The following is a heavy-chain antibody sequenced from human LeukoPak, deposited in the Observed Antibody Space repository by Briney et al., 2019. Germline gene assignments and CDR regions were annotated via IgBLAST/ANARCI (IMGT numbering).Heavy chain of an antibody. CDR1: GFTFSSYA. CDR3: AKDEGTCSGGSCYALSTFDY. CDR2: ISGSGGST. Sequence: GGSPRLSCAASGFTFSSYAMSWVRQAPGKGLEWVSAISGSGGSTYYADSVKGRFTISRDNSKNTLYLQMNSLRAEDTAVYYCAKDEGTCSGGSCYALSTFDYWGQGTLVTVSS. J-gene: IGHJ4*02. V-gene: IGHV3-23*01. D-gene: IGHD2-15*01.